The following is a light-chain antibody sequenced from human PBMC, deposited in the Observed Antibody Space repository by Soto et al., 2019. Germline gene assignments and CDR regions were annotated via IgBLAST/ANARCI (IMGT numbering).Light chain of an antibody. CDR3: QQYGSSPYT. V-gene: IGKV3-20*01. CDR2: GAS. CDR1: QSVRNNY. Sequence: EILLTQSPGTLSLSPGERATLSCRASQSVRNNYVAWYQQKPGQAPRLLISGASGRATGIPDRFSGSGSGADFTLTISRLEPGDFAVYYWQQYGSSPYTFGQGTKLEI. J-gene: IGKJ2*01.